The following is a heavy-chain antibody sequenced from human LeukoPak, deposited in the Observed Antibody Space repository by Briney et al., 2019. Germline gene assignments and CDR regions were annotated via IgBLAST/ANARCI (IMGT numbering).Heavy chain of an antibody. D-gene: IGHD6-6*01. V-gene: IGHV3-64*04. J-gene: IGHJ4*02. CDR3: AREVGGAARPLDY. CDR2: IHHNGDIT. Sequence: GGSLRLSCSASGFTLFWHVMHWVRQAPGKPLEYVSFIHHNGDITSYADSVRGRFTVSRDNSKNTLYLQMNSLRAEDTAVYYCAREVGGAARPLDYWGQGTLVTASS. CDR1: GFTLFWHV.